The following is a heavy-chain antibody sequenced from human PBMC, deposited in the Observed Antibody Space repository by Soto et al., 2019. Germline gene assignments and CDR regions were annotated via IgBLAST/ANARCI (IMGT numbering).Heavy chain of an antibody. CDR1: GFTFSSYA. CDR2: ISGSGGST. V-gene: IGHV3-23*01. CDR3: AKSLRKYYYDSSGYLFDY. J-gene: IGHJ4*02. Sequence: PGGSLRLSCAASGFTFSSYAMSWVRQAPGKGLEWVSAISGSGGSTYYADSVKGRFTISRDNSKNTLYLQMNSLRAEDTAVYYCAKSLRKYYYDSSGYLFDYWGQGTLVTVSS. D-gene: IGHD3-22*01.